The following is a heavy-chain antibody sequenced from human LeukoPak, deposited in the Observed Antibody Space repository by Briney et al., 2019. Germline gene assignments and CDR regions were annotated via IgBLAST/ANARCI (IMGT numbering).Heavy chain of an antibody. D-gene: IGHD4-23*01. CDR1: GYIFTNYY. V-gene: IGHV1-46*01. J-gene: IGHJ6*02. Sequence: ASVKVSCKAAGYIFTNYYLHWVRQAPGQGLEWMGIINPGGGSTSYAQKFQGRVTMTRDTSTSTVYMELSSLRSKDTAVYYCTRADFGGKSDYYFYGLDVWGQGTTVTVSS. CDR2: INPGGGST. CDR3: TRADFGGKSDYYFYGLDV.